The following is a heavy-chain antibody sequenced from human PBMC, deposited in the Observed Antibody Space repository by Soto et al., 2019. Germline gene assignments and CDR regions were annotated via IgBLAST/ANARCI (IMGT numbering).Heavy chain of an antibody. V-gene: IGHV3-21*01. CDR2: ISSSSSYI. CDR3: ARGDGHVLPAGPIDY. J-gene: IGHJ4*02. CDR1: GFTFSSYS. Sequence: GGSLRLSCAASGFTFSSYSMNWVRQAPGKGLEWVSSISSSSSYIYYADSVKGRFTISRDNAKNSLYLQMNSLRAEDTAVYYCARGDGHVLPAGPIDYWGQGTLVTVSS. D-gene: IGHD3-10*02.